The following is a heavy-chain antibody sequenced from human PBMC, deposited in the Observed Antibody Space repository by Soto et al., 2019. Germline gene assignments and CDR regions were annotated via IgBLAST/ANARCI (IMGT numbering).Heavy chain of an antibody. V-gene: IGHV1-18*01. CDR1: GYTFSSYD. CDR3: AREGYGDYCY. D-gene: IGHD4-17*01. J-gene: IGHJ4*02. Sequence: QVQVVQSGAEVKMPGASVEVSCKTSGYTFSSYDISWVRQPPGQGLEWMGRINPYNDNTHYAQRFQGRVTMTTDTSTTTAYMELRSLTSDDTAVYYCAREGYGDYCYWGQGTLVTVSS. CDR2: INPYNDNT.